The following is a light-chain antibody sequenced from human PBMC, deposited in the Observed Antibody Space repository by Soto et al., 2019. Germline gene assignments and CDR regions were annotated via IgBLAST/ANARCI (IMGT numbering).Light chain of an antibody. J-gene: IGKJ1*01. CDR2: GTS. CDR1: QSVLYISNNKNY. Sequence: DIVMTQSPDSLAVSLGERATINCKSSQSVLYISNNKNYVAWYQQTPGQAPRLLIYGTSNRGTGIPNRFRGSGSGTDFTLTINRLEPEDFAVYYCQQFGGSWTFGQGTKVDIK. V-gene: IGKV4-1*01. CDR3: QQFGGSWT.